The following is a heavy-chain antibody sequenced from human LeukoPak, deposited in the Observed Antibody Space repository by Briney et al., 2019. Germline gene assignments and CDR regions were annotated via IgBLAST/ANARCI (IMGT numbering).Heavy chain of an antibody. CDR1: GGSFSGYY. D-gene: IGHD3-3*01. V-gene: IGHV4-34*01. J-gene: IGHJ5*02. Sequence: SETLSLTCAVYGGSFSGYYWSWIRQPPGKGLEWIGEINHSGSTNYNPSLKSRVTISVDTSKNQFSLKLSSVTAADTAVYYCARDPATYYDFWSGYPLGNWFDPWGQGTLVTVSS. CDR2: INHSGST. CDR3: ARDPATYYDFWSGYPLGNWFDP.